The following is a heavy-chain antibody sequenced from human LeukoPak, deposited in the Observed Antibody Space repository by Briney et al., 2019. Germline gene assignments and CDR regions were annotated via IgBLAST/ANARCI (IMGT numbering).Heavy chain of an antibody. D-gene: IGHD4-11*01. CDR2: INHSGST. Sequence: SETLSLTCAVYGGSFSGYYWSWIRQPPGKGLEWIGEINHSGSTNYNPSLKSRVTISVDTSKNQFSLKLSSVTAADTAVYYCARGGKLQSPWYFDLWGRGTLVTVSS. CDR3: ARGGKLQSPWYFDL. V-gene: IGHV4-34*01. J-gene: IGHJ2*01. CDR1: GGSFSGYY.